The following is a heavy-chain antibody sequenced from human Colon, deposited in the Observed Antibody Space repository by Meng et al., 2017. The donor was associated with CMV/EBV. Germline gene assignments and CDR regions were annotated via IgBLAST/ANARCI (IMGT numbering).Heavy chain of an antibody. CDR3: GSATDYKVDY. CDR2: IHHSGTT. Sequence: RTCAVSGDSVSSNNWWTWVRQPPGKGPEWIGEIHHSGTTAHNPSLRSRISFSVDKSRNQVSLHLTTVTAADTAVYYCGSATDYKVDYWGQGTLVTVSS. J-gene: IGHJ4*02. D-gene: IGHD4/OR15-4a*01. CDR1: GDSVSSNNW. V-gene: IGHV4-4*02.